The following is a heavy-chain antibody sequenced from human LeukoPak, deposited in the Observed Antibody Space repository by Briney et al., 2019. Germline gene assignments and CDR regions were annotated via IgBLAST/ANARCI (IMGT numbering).Heavy chain of an antibody. D-gene: IGHD5-24*01. CDR2: ISYDGSNK. CDR3: ARARFGYNRGPFDY. J-gene: IGHJ4*02. Sequence: GGSVRLSCAASGFIFSSYAMHWVRQAPGKGLEWVAFISYDGSNKHYAEPVQGRFTISRDNSKNTLYLQMNSLRPEDTAVYYCARARFGYNRGPFDYWGQGIPVTVSS. CDR1: GFIFSSYA. V-gene: IGHV3-30-3*01.